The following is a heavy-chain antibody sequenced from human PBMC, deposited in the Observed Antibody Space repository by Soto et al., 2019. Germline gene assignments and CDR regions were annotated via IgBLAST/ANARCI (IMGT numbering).Heavy chain of an antibody. V-gene: IGHV1-18*01. Sequence: ASVKVSCTASGYTFTSYGISWVRQAPGQGLEWMGWISAYNGNTNYAQKLQGRVTMTTDTSTSTAYMELRSLRSDGTAVYYCARDGSGWGYYYYGMDVWGQGTTVTVSS. D-gene: IGHD6-19*01. CDR2: ISAYNGNT. CDR3: ARDGSGWGYYYYGMDV. J-gene: IGHJ6*02. CDR1: GYTFTSYG.